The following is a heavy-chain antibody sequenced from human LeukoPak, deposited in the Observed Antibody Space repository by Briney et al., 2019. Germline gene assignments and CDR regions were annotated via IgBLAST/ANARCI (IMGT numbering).Heavy chain of an antibody. D-gene: IGHD2-2*01. CDR1: GGSISSYY. CDR3: ARGKRVPAAMRYYYYYYGMDV. CDR2: IYTSGST. J-gene: IGHJ6*02. V-gene: IGHV4-4*07. Sequence: PSETLSLTCTVSGGSISSYYWSWIRQPAGKGLEWFVRIYTSGSTNYNPSLKSRVTISVDTSKNQFSLKLSSVTAADTAVYYCARGKRVPAAMRYYYYYYGMDVWGQGTTVTVSS.